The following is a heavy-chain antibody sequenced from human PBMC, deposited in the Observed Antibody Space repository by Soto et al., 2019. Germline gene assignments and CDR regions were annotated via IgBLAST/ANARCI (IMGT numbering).Heavy chain of an antibody. Sequence: GGSLRLSCAASGFTFSSYAMSWVRQAPGKGLEWVSAISGSGGSTYYADSVKGRFTISRDNSKNTLYLQMNSLRAEDTAVYYYAKVMIFGVVLKTLVAFDIWGKGTMVT. D-gene: IGHD3-3*01. CDR2: ISGSGGST. CDR1: GFTFSSYA. V-gene: IGHV3-23*01. J-gene: IGHJ3*02. CDR3: AKVMIFGVVLKTLVAFDI.